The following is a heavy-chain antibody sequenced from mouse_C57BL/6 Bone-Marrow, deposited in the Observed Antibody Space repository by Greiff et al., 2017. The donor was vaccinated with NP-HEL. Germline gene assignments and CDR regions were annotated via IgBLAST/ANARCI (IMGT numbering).Heavy chain of an antibody. CDR3: ARGGITTVVPFDY. Sequence: QVQLQQSGPELVKPGASVKISCKASGYAFSSSWMNWVKQRPGKGLEWIGRIYPGDGDTNYNGKFKGKATLTADKSSSTAYMQLSSLTSEDSAVYFCARGGITTVVPFDYWGQGTTLTVSS. CDR2: IYPGDGDT. J-gene: IGHJ2*01. D-gene: IGHD1-1*01. V-gene: IGHV1-82*01. CDR1: GYAFSSSW.